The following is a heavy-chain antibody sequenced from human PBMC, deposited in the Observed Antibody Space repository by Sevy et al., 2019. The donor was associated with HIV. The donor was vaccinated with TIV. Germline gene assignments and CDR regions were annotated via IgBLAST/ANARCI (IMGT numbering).Heavy chain of an antibody. Sequence: SENLSLTSTVSDGSITSYYWTWIRQPPAKELEWIGYIYYSGTTNYNPSLKSRVTISVDTSKNQYSLKLNSVTAADTGVYYCARVYNDFWSGYDWGQGIRVTVSS. V-gene: IGHV4-59*01. J-gene: IGHJ4*02. CDR1: DGSITSYY. CDR3: ARVYNDFWSGYD. D-gene: IGHD3-3*01. CDR2: IYYSGTT.